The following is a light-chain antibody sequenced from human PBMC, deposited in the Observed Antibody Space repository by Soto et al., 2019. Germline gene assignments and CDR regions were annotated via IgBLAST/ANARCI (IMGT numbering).Light chain of an antibody. CDR2: GAS. CDR3: QHYVGGSPIT. J-gene: IGKJ5*01. V-gene: IGKV3-20*01. CDR1: QSVSSR. Sequence: EIVMTQSPGTLSLSPGERGTLSCRASQSVSSRLAWYQQKPGQAPRLLISGASSRATGIPDRFSGSGSGTDFTLTISRLEPEDFALYYCQHYVGGSPITFGQGTRLEIK.